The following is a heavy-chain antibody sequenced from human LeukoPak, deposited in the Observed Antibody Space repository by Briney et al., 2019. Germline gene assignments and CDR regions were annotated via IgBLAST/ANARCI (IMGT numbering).Heavy chain of an antibody. CDR2: MQEYGGEI. D-gene: IGHD4-23*01. Sequence: GGSLRLSCAASGFPFSNYWMSWVRPAPGKGLEWVANMQEYGGEINYVDSVKGRFTISRDNAKNSLYLQMNSLRGDDTAVYYCARDRGYSTFDYWGQGTLVTVSS. J-gene: IGHJ4*02. CDR1: GFPFSNYW. CDR3: ARDRGYSTFDY. V-gene: IGHV3-7*01.